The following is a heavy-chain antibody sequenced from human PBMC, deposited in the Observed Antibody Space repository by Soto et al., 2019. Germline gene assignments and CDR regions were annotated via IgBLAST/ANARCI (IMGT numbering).Heavy chain of an antibody. Sequence: QVQLVESGGGVVQPGRSLRLSCAASGFTFSSYGMHWVRQAPGKGLEWVAVISYDGSNKYYADSVKGRFTISRDNSKNTLYLQMNSLRAEDTAVYYCAKEGGWVTTSYDAFDIWGQGTMVTVSS. J-gene: IGHJ3*02. D-gene: IGHD4-17*01. CDR1: GFTFSSYG. CDR3: AKEGGWVTTSYDAFDI. CDR2: ISYDGSNK. V-gene: IGHV3-30*18.